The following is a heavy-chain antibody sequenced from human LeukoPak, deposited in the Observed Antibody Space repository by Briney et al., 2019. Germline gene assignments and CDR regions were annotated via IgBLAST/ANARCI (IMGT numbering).Heavy chain of an antibody. CDR3: ARRGYYGSGTYYYSWFDP. D-gene: IGHD3-10*01. Sequence: PSETLSLTCTVSGGSISNYYWSWIRQPPGKGLEWIAFIYYTGSTNYSPSLRSRVTIAVDTSKNQFSLKLSSVTAADTAVYYCARRGYYGSGTYYYSWFDPWGQGTLVTVSS. V-gene: IGHV4-59*08. CDR1: GGSISNYY. J-gene: IGHJ5*02. CDR2: IYYTGST.